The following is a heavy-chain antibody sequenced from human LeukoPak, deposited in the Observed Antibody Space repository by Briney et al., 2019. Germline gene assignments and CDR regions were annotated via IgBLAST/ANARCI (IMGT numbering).Heavy chain of an antibody. CDR1: GFTVSSNY. Sequence: PGGSLRLSCAASGFTVSSNYMTWVRQAPGKGLEWVSVIYSGGSTYYADSVKGRFTISRDNSKNTLYLQMNSLRAEDTAVYYCATHIATAGLFDYWGQGTLVTVSS. J-gene: IGHJ4*02. V-gene: IGHV3-53*01. D-gene: IGHD6-13*01. CDR3: ATHIATAGLFDY. CDR2: IYSGGST.